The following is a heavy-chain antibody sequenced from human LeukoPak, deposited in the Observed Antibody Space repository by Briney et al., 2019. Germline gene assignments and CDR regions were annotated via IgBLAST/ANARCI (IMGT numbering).Heavy chain of an antibody. V-gene: IGHV3-23*01. D-gene: IGHD3-22*01. CDR3: AGGDSSGYPGRY. J-gene: IGHJ4*02. Sequence: GGSLRLSCAASGFTFSSYAMSWVRQAPGKGLEWVSGNSGSGYTHYADSVKGRFTISRDTSKNTLYLQMNSLRAEDTAVYYCAGGDSSGYPGRYWGQGTLVTVSS. CDR1: GFTFSSYA. CDR2: NSGSGYT.